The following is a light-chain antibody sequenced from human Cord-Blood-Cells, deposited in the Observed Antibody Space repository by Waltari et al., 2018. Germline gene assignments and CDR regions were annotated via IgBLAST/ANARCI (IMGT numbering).Light chain of an antibody. Sequence: DIVMTQSPDSLAVSLGARATINCKSSQSVLYSSNNKNYLAWYQQKPGQPPKLLIYLASTRESGVPDRCSGSGSGTDFALTISSLQAEDVAVYYCQQYYSTPPYTFGQGTKLEIK. CDR3: QQYYSTPPYT. CDR2: LAS. J-gene: IGKJ2*01. V-gene: IGKV4-1*01. CDR1: QSVLYSSNNKNY.